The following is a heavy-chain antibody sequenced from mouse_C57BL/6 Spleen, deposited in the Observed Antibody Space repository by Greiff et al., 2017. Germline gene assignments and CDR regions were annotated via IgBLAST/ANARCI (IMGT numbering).Heavy chain of an antibody. D-gene: IGHD1-1*01. CDR3: TRSYYGSPNWYFDV. CDR1: GYTFTDYE. CDR2: IDPETGGT. Sequence: VQLQQSGAELVRPGASVTLSRKASGYTFTDYEMHWVKQTPVHGLEWIGAIDPETGGTAYNQKFKGKAILTADKSSSTAYMELRSLTSEDSAVYYCTRSYYGSPNWYFDVWGTGTTVTVSS. V-gene: IGHV1-15*01. J-gene: IGHJ1*03.